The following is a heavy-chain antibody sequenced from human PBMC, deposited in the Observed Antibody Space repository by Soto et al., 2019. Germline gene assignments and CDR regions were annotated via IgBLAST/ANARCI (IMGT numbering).Heavy chain of an antibody. CDR3: AGDYGSGSYRFDY. J-gene: IGHJ4*02. CDR2: IYYSGST. Sequence: SETLSLTCAVSGGSISSYSWSWIRQPPGKGLEWIGYIYYSGSTTYNPSLKSRITMSLDTSNKQFSLKLTSVTAAGTAVYYCAGDYGSGSYRFDYWGQGALVTVSS. CDR1: GGSISSYS. D-gene: IGHD3-10*01. V-gene: IGHV4-59*01.